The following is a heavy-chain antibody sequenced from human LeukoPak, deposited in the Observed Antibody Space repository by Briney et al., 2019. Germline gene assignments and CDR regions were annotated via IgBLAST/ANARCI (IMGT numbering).Heavy chain of an antibody. J-gene: IGHJ4*02. D-gene: IGHD6-19*01. V-gene: IGHV3-23*01. CDR1: GFTFSNYA. CDR3: AKDPRSGWPPTYFDY. Sequence: GGSLRLSCAASGFTFSNYAMSWVRQAPGKGLEWVSAINGGDGRTYYADSVKGRFTISRDNSKNTLYLQMNSLRAEDTAVYYCAKDPRSGWPPTYFDYWGQGTLVTVSS. CDR2: INGGDGRT.